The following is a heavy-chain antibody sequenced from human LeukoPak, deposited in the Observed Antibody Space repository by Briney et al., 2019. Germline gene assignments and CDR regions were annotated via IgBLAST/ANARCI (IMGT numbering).Heavy chain of an antibody. D-gene: IGHD3-22*01. J-gene: IGHJ4*02. V-gene: IGHV1-18*01. Sequence: ASVKVSCKASGYTFTSYGISWVRQAPGQGLEWMGWISAYNGNTNYAQKLQGRVTMTTDTSTSTAYMELRSLRSDDTAVYYCARVDENSGYYSLIDYWGQGTLVTVSS. CDR1: GYTFTSYG. CDR2: ISAYNGNT. CDR3: ARVDENSGYYSLIDY.